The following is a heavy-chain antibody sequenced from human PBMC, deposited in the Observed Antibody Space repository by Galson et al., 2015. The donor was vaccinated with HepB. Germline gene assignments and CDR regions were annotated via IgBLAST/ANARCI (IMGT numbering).Heavy chain of an antibody. CDR2: ISGYNGNT. D-gene: IGHD4-17*01. CDR3: ARDYGMTTRNCFDP. CDR1: GYIFTNYG. V-gene: IGHV1-18*01. J-gene: IGHJ5*02. Sequence: SVKVSCKASGYIFTNYGLNWVRQAPGQSLEWMGWISGYNGNTNYAQSFQGRVTMTTDTSTSTGYMELRGLRSDDTVIYYCARDYGMTTRNCFDPWGQGTLVTVSS.